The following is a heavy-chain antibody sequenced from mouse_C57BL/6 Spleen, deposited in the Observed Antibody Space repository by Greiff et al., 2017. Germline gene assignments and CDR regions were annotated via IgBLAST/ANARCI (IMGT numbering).Heavy chain of an antibody. Sequence: QVQLQQSGAELARPGASVKMSCKASGYTFTSYTMHWVKQRPGQGLEWIGYINPSSGYTKYNQKFKDKAPLTADKSSSTAYMQLSSLTSEDSAVYYCARAGEEDYGGAWFAYWGQGTLVTVSA. V-gene: IGHV1-4*01. D-gene: IGHD1-1*01. J-gene: IGHJ3*01. CDR2: INPSSGYT. CDR1: GYTFTSYT. CDR3: ARAGEEDYGGAWFAY.